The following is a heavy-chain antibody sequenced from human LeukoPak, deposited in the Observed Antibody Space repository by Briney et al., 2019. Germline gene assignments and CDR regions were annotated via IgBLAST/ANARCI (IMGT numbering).Heavy chain of an antibody. CDR2: IFYSGST. CDR3: ARVCLSYDILTGYYYYYYMDV. CDR1: GGSISTSNYY. J-gene: IGHJ6*03. V-gene: IGHV4-39*07. Sequence: SETLSLTCTVSGGSISTSNYYWGWIRQPPGTGLEWIGNIFYSGSTYYSPSLRSRVTISLDTSRNQFSLKLSSVTAADTAVYYCARVCLSYDILTGYYYYYYMDVWGKGTTVTISS. D-gene: IGHD3-9*01.